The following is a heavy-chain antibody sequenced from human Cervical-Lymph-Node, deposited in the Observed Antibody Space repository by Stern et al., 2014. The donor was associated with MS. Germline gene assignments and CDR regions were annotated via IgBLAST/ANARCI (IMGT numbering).Heavy chain of an antibody. D-gene: IGHD7-27*01. V-gene: IGHV3-21*01. CDR1: GFTFSSYS. CDR2: ITSSSSYI. Sequence: VQLVESGGGLVKPGGSLRLSCAVSGFTFSSYSMNWVRQAPGKGLEWVSSITSSSSYIYYEDSVKGRFTISRDNAKNSLYLQMNSLRAEDTAVYYCARDETGVEDYFDYWGQGTLVTVSS. J-gene: IGHJ4*02. CDR3: ARDETGVEDYFDY.